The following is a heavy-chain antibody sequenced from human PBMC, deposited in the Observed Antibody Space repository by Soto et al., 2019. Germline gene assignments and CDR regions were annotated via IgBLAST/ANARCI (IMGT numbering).Heavy chain of an antibody. Sequence: QITLKESGPTLVKPTQTLTLTCTFSGFSLTTSGVGVGWIRQPPGKALECLALIYWDDDKRYNPSLKTSLTITKDTSKNRVVITMTNMDLVDTATYYCAHEFRDVSGYYGCFDYWGQGTLVTVSS. J-gene: IGHJ4*02. V-gene: IGHV2-5*02. CDR3: AHEFRDVSGYYGCFDY. CDR1: GFSLTTSGVG. D-gene: IGHD3-22*01. CDR2: IYWDDDK.